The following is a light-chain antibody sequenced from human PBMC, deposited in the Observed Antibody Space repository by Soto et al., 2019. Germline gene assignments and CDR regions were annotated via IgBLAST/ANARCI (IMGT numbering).Light chain of an antibody. CDR1: QSVHRD. CDR2: DAS. Sequence: EIVLTQSPATLSVSPGEGATLSCRASQSVHRDLAWYQQKPGQAPRLLIYDASTRATGIPARFSGSGSGTAFTLPISSLQSEDFAVYYYQQYPNCPPLTFGGGTKVEI. CDR3: QQYPNCPPLT. J-gene: IGKJ4*01. V-gene: IGKV3-15*01.